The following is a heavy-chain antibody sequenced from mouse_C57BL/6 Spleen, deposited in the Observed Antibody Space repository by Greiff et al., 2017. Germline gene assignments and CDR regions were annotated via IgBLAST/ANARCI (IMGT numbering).Heavy chain of an antibody. J-gene: IGHJ2*01. V-gene: IGHV1-26*01. Sequence: VQLQQSGPELVKPGASVKISCKASGYTFTDYYMNWVKQSHGKSLEWIGDLNPNNGGTSYNQKFKGKATLTVDKSSSTAYMELRSLTSEDSAVYYCARSLLNYYGSSYFDYWGQGTTLTVSS. CDR3: ARSLLNYYGSSYFDY. CDR1: GYTFTDYY. CDR2: LNPNNGGT. D-gene: IGHD1-1*01.